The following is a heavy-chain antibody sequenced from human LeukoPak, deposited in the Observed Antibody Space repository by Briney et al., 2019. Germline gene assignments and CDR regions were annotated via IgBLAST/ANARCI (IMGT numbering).Heavy chain of an antibody. J-gene: IGHJ4*02. CDR3: AKDHGGYSLYYFDY. CDR2: IWYDGGNK. Sequence: TGGSLRLSCEASGISFNSYGMSWVRQAPGKGLEWVAFIWYDGGNKYYADSVKGRFTISRDNSKNTVFLQMDSMRADDTAVYFCAKDHGGYSLYYFDYWGRGTLVTVSS. D-gene: IGHD4-23*01. V-gene: IGHV3-30*02. CDR1: GISFNSYG.